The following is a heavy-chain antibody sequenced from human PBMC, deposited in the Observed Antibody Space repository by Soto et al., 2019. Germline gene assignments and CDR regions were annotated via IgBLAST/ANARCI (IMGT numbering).Heavy chain of an antibody. Sequence: QVQLVQSGAEVKKPGSSVTVSCKTSGGTFSKDAIHWVRQAPGQGLEWMGLLIPVFGSPIYAQKFQGRIRITADESTSTAFMDLSSLRSEDTAVYYCTRVLGYTFEPGKTRYYAMDVWGQGTTVSVSS. CDR1: GGTFSKDA. CDR3: TRVLGYTFEPGKTRYYAMDV. V-gene: IGHV1-69*01. J-gene: IGHJ6*02. D-gene: IGHD5-18*01. CDR2: LIPVFGSP.